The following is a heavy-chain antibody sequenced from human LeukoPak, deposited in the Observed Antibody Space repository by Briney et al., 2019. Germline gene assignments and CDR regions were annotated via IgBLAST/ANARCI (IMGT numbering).Heavy chain of an antibody. J-gene: IGHJ6*02. CDR1: GFTFSSYG. D-gene: IGHD6-13*01. CDR2: IWYDGSNK. V-gene: IGHV3-33*01. CDR3: ARRQQSSYGMDV. Sequence: GGSLRLSCAASGFTFSSYGMHWVRRAPGKGLEWVAVIWYDGSNKYYADSVKGRFTISRDNSKNTLYLQMNSLRAEDTAVYYCARRQQSSYGMDVWGQGTTVTVSS.